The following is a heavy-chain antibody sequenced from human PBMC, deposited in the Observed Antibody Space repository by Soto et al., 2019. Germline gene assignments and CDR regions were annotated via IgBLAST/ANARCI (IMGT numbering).Heavy chain of an antibody. Sequence: SETLSLTCTVSGGSISSYYWSWIRQPPGKGLEWIGYIYYSGSTNYNPSLKSRVTMSVDTSKNQFSLKLTSVTAADTAVYYCARPYYYFMDIWGKGTTVTVSS. J-gene: IGHJ6*03. V-gene: IGHV4-59*12. CDR1: GGSISSYY. CDR2: IYYSGST. CDR3: ARPYYYFMDI.